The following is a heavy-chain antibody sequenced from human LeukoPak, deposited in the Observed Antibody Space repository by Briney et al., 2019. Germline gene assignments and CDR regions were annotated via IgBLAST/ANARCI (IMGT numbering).Heavy chain of an antibody. J-gene: IGHJ3*02. V-gene: IGHV3-23*01. CDR3: GRDPNGDYVGAFDT. CDR2: ISGRGG. D-gene: IGHD4-17*01. Sequence: GGSLRLSCAASGFTFSSYAMTWVRQSPGKGLEWVSSISGRGGYYADSVKGRFSISRDNSKNTLYLQMNTLRAEDTAIYYCGRDPNGDYVGAFDTWGQGTMVTVSS. CDR1: GFTFSSYA.